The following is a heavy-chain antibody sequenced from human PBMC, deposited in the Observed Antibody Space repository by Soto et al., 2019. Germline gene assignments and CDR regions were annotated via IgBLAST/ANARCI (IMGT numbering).Heavy chain of an antibody. Sequence: QVQLVQSGAEERKPGASVKVSCKASGYTFTSYAMHWVRQAPGQRLEWMGWINAGNGNTKYSQKFQGRVTIPRATSASTAYMELSRLRSEDTAVYYWARDGDAFDNWCQGTMVTVSS. CDR2: INAGNGNT. J-gene: IGHJ3*02. CDR1: GYTFTSYA. CDR3: ARDGDAFDN. V-gene: IGHV1-3*05.